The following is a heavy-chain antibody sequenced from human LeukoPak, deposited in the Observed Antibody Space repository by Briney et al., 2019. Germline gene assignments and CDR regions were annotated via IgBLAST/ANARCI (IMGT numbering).Heavy chain of an antibody. J-gene: IGHJ6*03. D-gene: IGHD5-18*01. CDR2: IKKEGTEK. CDR1: GFTFGIYW. Sequence: GGSLRLSCAASGFTFGIYWMSWVRQAPGKGLEWVANIKKEGTEKQYVEFVKGRFTVSRDNAKNSLSLQMNSLRAEDTAVYYCARGGLYRYFYIDVWGKGTTVTVSS. V-gene: IGHV3-7*01. CDR3: ARGGLYRYFYIDV.